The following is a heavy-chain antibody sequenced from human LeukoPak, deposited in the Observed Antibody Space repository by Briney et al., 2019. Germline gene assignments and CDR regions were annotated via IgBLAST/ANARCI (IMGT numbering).Heavy chain of an antibody. CDR3: ARGGALRYFDWLKVDAFDI. V-gene: IGHV1-18*01. Sequence: AASVKVSCKASGYTFTSYDIDWVRQATGQGLEWMGWISAYNGNTNYAQKLQGRVTMTTDTSTSTAYMELRSLRSDDTAVYYCARGGALRYFDWLKVDAFDIWGQGTMVTVSS. CDR1: GYTFTSYD. J-gene: IGHJ3*02. CDR2: ISAYNGNT. D-gene: IGHD3-9*01.